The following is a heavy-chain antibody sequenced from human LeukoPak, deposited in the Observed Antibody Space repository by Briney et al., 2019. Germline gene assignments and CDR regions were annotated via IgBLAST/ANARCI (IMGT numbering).Heavy chain of an antibody. CDR2: INPSGGST. CDR1: GYTFTSYY. Sequence: ASVKVSCKASGYTFTSYYMHWVRQAPGQGLEWMGIINPSGGSTSCAQKFQGRVTITADESTSTAYMELSSLRSEDTAVYYCARSGITMVRGVITYNWFDPWGQGTLVTVSS. V-gene: IGHV1-46*01. J-gene: IGHJ5*02. CDR3: ARSGITMVRGVITYNWFDP. D-gene: IGHD3-10*01.